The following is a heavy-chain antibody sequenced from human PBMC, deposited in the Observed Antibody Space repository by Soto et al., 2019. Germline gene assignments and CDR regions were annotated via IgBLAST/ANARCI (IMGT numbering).Heavy chain of an antibody. CDR2: INAGNGNT. D-gene: IGHD3-10*01. CDR1: GYTFISYA. V-gene: IGHV1-3*01. CDR3: ARDMGFGLSDY. Sequence: ASVKVSCKASGYTFISYAMYWVRQAPGERLEWMGWINAGNGNTKYSQKFQGRVTITRDTSASTAYMELSSLRSEDTAVYYCARDMGFGLSDYWGQGTLVTVSS. J-gene: IGHJ4*02.